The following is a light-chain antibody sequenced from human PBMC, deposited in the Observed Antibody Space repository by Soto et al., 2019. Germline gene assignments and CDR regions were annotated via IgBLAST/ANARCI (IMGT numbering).Light chain of an antibody. CDR2: TND. Sequence: QSVLTRPPSASGTPGQRVTISCSGSSSNIGSDYVYWFQQLPGTAPKLLIYTNDQRPSGVPDRFSGSKSGTSASLAISGLRSEDEADYWCAAWDARLSAWVFGGGTKVTVL. J-gene: IGLJ3*02. V-gene: IGLV1-47*02. CDR1: SSNIGSDY. CDR3: AAWDARLSAWV.